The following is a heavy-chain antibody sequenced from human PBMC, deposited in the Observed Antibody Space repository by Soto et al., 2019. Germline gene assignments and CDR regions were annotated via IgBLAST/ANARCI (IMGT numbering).Heavy chain of an antibody. CDR2: ISGNSNYM. D-gene: IGHD3-10*01. CDR1: GFTFSSYS. V-gene: IGHV3-21*01. J-gene: IGHJ4*02. CDR3: AREMIGSGSYDY. Sequence: DVQLVESGGGLVKPGGSLRLSCAASGFTFSSYSMNWVRQAPGKGLEWVSSISGNSNYMYYADSVKGRFTISRDNAKNSLYLQMNSLRAEDTAVYYCAREMIGSGSYDYWGQGILVIVSS.